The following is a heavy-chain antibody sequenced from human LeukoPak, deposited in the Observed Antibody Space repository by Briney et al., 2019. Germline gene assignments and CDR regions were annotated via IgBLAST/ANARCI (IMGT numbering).Heavy chain of an antibody. CDR3: ARNHRYCSSTSCYFWSTYYYYYMDV. V-gene: IGHV1-18*01. J-gene: IGHJ6*03. D-gene: IGHD2-2*01. CDR2: ISAYNGNT. CDR1: GYTFTSYG. Sequence: ASVKVSCKASGYTFTSYGISWVRQAPGQGLEWMGWISAYNGNTNYAQKLQGRVTMTTDTSTSTAYMELRSLRSDDTAVYYCARNHRYCSSTSCYFWSTYYYYYMDVWGTGTTVTVSS.